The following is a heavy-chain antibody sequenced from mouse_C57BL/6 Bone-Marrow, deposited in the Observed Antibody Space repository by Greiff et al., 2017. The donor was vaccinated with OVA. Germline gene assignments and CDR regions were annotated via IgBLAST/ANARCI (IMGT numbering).Heavy chain of an antibody. CDR3: ARGGVLYWYFDV. V-gene: IGHV1-82*01. J-gene: IGHJ1*03. CDR2: IYPGDGDT. Sequence: VKLMESGPELVKPGASVKISCKASGYAFSSSWMNWVKQRPGKGLEWIGRIYPGDGDTNYNGKFKGKATLTADKSSSTAYMQLSSLTSEDSAVYFCARGGVLYWYFDVWGTGTTVTVSS. CDR1: GYAFSSSW.